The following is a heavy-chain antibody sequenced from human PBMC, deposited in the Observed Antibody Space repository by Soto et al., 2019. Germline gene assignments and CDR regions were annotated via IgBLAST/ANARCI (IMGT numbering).Heavy chain of an antibody. Sequence: EVHLLESGGGLVQPGESLRLSCGASGFTFSSCVMTWVRQAPGKGLEWVSSITNNDAGTYYADSVKGRFTISRDNSKNTMYLQMNNLRAEDTAVYYCAKGRISGRWYAADWGQGTPVTVSS. CDR1: GFTFSSCV. V-gene: IGHV3-23*01. D-gene: IGHD2-15*01. CDR2: ITNNDAGT. CDR3: AKGRISGRWYAAD. J-gene: IGHJ4*02.